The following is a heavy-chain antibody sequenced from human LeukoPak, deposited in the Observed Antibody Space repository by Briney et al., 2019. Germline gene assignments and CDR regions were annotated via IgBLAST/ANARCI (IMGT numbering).Heavy chain of an antibody. D-gene: IGHD1-26*01. V-gene: IGHV3-33*08. Sequence: GGSLRLSCAASGFTFSSYWMHWVRQAPGKGLEWVAVIWYDGSNKYYADSVKGRFTISRDNSKNTLYLQMNSLRAEDTAVYYCARETEVGATQNYFDYWGQGTLVTVSS. J-gene: IGHJ4*02. CDR2: IWYDGSNK. CDR1: GFTFSSYW. CDR3: ARETEVGATQNYFDY.